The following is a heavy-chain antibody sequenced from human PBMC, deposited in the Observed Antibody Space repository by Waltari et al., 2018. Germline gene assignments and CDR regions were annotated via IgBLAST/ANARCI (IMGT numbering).Heavy chain of an antibody. D-gene: IGHD3-22*01. CDR1: GGSFSGYY. CDR2: INHSGST. Sequence: QVQLQQWGAGLLKPSETLSLTCAVYGGSFSGYYWSWIRQPPGKGLEWIGEINHSGSTNYNPSLKSRVTRSVDTSKNQFSLKLSSVTAADTAVYYCARTRRITMIVVVIMYYFDYWGQGTLVTVSS. J-gene: IGHJ4*02. CDR3: ARTRRITMIVVVIMYYFDY. V-gene: IGHV4-34*01.